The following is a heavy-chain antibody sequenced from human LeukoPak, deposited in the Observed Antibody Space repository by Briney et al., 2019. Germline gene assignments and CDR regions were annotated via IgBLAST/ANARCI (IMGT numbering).Heavy chain of an antibody. CDR2: IKSKTDGGTT. D-gene: IGHD6-6*01. V-gene: IGHV3-15*01. Sequence: GGSLRLSCAASGFTFSNAWMSWVRQAPGKGLELVGRIKSKTDGGTTDYAAPVKGRFTISRDDSKNTLYLQMNSLKTEDTAVYYCTRADVGSSSPFDYWGQGTLVTVSS. CDR3: TRADVGSSSPFDY. CDR1: GFTFSNAW. J-gene: IGHJ4*02.